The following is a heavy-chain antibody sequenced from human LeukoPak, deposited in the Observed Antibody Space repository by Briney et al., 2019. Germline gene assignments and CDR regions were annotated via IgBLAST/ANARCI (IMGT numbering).Heavy chain of an antibody. D-gene: IGHD3/OR15-3a*01. V-gene: IGHV4-59*01. J-gene: IGHJ5*02. Sequence: SETLSLTCTVSGASISSYYWSWIRQPPGKGLEWIGYIYYSGSTNYNPSLKSRVTISVDTSENQFSLKLSSVTAADTAVYYCARTNLWAGFRFDPWGQGTLVTVSS. CDR2: IYYSGST. CDR3: ARTNLWAGFRFDP. CDR1: GASISSYY.